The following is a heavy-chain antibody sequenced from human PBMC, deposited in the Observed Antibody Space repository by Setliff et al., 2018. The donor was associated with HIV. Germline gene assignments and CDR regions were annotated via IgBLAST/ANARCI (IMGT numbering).Heavy chain of an antibody. CDR3: ARDLFNEWQGHYYYYMDV. CDR1: GGSVSLYY. V-gene: IGHV4-4*07. J-gene: IGHJ6*03. CDR2: LFTSGKT. Sequence: PSETLSLTCTVFGGSVSLYYWNWMRQPVGKGLEWIGRLFTSGKTIFSPSLKSRVSMSVDTSKNAVSLKLDSVTAGDSAVYFCARDLFNEWQGHYYYYMDVWGKGTTVTVSS. D-gene: IGHD3-3*01.